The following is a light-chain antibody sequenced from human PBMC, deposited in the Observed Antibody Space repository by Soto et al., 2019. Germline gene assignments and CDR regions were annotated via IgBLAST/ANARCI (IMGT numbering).Light chain of an antibody. Sequence: QSALTQSASVSGSPGQSITISCTGTSIDIGTYNLVSWYQQHPGKAPKLMIYEVSKRPSGVSDRFSGSKSGNTASLTISGLQAEDEADYYCCSYAGSSYVFGAGTKVTVL. V-gene: IGLV2-23*02. CDR1: SIDIGTYNL. CDR3: CSYAGSSYV. J-gene: IGLJ1*01. CDR2: EVS.